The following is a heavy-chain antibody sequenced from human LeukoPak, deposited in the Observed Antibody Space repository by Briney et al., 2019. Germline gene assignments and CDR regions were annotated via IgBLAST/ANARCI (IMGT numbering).Heavy chain of an antibody. V-gene: IGHV3-73*01. CDR1: GFTFSGFA. J-gene: IGHJ4*02. CDR2: IRSKAHSYAT. Sequence: PGGSLRLSCAASGFTFSGFAMHWVRKASGKGLEWVGRIRSKAHSYATAYAASVKGRFTISRDDSKNTAYLQMNSLTTEDTAVYYCTRLTLDTSGGSGGYWGQGTLVTVSS. D-gene: IGHD3-10*01. CDR3: TRLTLDTSGGSGGY.